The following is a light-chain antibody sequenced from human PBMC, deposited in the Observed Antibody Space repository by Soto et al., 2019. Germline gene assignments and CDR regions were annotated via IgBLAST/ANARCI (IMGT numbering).Light chain of an antibody. V-gene: IGLV2-14*01. CDR1: SSDVGRYNY. J-gene: IGLJ1*01. CDR2: DVT. CDR3: SSYTTSSTYV. Sequence: QSALTQPASVSGSPGQSITISCTGTSSDVGRYNYVSWYQQHPGKAPKLLIYDVTNRPSGVSNRFSGSKSAHTASLTISGLQAEGEADFYCSSYTTSSTYVFGIGTKLTVL.